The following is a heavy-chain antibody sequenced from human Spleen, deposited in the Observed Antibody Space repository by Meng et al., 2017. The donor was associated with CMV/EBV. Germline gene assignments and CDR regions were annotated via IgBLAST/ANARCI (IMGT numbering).Heavy chain of an antibody. CDR3: ARGRGTYAMSDY. CDR1: CYTFTSYG. CDR2: ISAYNGNT. V-gene: IGHV1-18*01. J-gene: IGHJ4*02. D-gene: IGHD3-16*01. Sequence: CKASCYTFTSYGISWVRQAPGQGLEWMGWISAYNGNTNYAQRFQGRVTSTTDTSTSTAYMEVRSLISDDTAFYYCARGRGTYAMSDYWGQGTLVTVSS.